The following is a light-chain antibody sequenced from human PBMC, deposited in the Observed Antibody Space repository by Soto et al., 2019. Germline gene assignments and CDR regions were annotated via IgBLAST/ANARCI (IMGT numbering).Light chain of an antibody. CDR1: QSVSTNY. J-gene: IGKJ1*01. CDR2: GAS. CDR3: QQYGSSPPT. V-gene: IGKV3-20*01. Sequence: EIVLTQSPGTLSLSPGERATLSCRASQSVSTNYLAWYQRKPGQAPRLLIYGASSRATDIPNRFSGSGSGTDFTFTITRLKAEDFAVYYFQQYGSSPPTFGQGTKVEIK.